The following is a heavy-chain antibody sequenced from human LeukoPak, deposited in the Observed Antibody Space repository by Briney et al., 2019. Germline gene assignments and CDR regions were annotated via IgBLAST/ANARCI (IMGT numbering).Heavy chain of an antibody. CDR1: GYTFTGYY. CDR2: IDPDSGDT. Sequence: ASVKVSCKASGYTFTGYYMHWVRQAPGQGLDWMGWIDPDSGDTNFAHKFQGRVTMTTDTSITTVYLELSRLRSDDSAVYYCVRDFDYHVSTAGEAYWGQGTLVTVSS. V-gene: IGHV1-2*07. CDR3: VRDFDYHVSTAGEAY. J-gene: IGHJ4*02. D-gene: IGHD3-10*02.